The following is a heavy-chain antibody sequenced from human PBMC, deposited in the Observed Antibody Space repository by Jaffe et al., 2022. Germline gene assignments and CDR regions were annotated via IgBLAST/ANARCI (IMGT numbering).Heavy chain of an antibody. CDR2: ISWDGGST. V-gene: IGHV3-43D*04. Sequence: EVQLVESGGVVVQPGGSLRLSCAASGFTFDDYAMHWVRQAPGKGLEWVSLISWDGGSTYYADSVKGRFTISRDNSKNSLYLQMNSLRAEDTALYYCAKDRGSGRRYYYYYMDVWGKGTTVTVSS. D-gene: IGHD3-10*01. CDR3: AKDRGSGRRYYYYYMDV. CDR1: GFTFDDYA. J-gene: IGHJ6*03.